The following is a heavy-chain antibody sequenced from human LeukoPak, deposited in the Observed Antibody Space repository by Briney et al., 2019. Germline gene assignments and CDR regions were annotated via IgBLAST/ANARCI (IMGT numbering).Heavy chain of an antibody. D-gene: IGHD2-21*01. V-gene: IGHV3-21*04. CDR3: ARHGQMIAIPWDNWFDP. J-gene: IGHJ5*02. CDR2: ISSSSSYI. CDR1: GFTFSSYS. Sequence: PGGSLRLSCAASGFTFSSYSMNWVRQAPGKGLEWVSSISSSSSYIYYADSVKGRFTISRDNAKNSLYLQMNSLRAEDTAVYYCARHGQMIAIPWDNWFDPWGQGTLVTVSS.